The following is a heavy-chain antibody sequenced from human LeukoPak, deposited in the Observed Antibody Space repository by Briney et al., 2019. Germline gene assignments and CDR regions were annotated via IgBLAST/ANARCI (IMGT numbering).Heavy chain of an antibody. CDR3: ARDHWGYVFDY. Sequence: GGSLRLSCAASGFTFSDYYMSWIRQAPGKGLEWVSYISSSSSYINYADSVKGRFTISRDNAKNSLYLQMNSLRAEDTAVYYCARDHWGYVFDYWGQGILVTVSS. V-gene: IGHV3-11*06. J-gene: IGHJ4*02. CDR1: GFTFSDYY. D-gene: IGHD7-27*01. CDR2: ISSSSSYI.